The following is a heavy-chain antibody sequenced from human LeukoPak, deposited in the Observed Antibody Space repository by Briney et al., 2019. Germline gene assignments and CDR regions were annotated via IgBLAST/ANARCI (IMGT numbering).Heavy chain of an antibody. CDR1: GFTFSRYS. CDR3: ARGAGRGGYYFDY. D-gene: IGHD6-13*01. Sequence: GGSLRLSCAASGFTFSRYSMNWVRQAPGKGLEWVSYISGSSSTMYYADSVKGRFTISRDNAKNSLYLQMNSLRDEDTAVYYCARGAGRGGYYFDYWGQGTLVSVSS. CDR2: ISGSSSTM. V-gene: IGHV3-48*02. J-gene: IGHJ4*02.